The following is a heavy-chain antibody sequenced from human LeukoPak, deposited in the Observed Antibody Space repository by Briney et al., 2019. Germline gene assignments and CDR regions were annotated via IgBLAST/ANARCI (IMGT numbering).Heavy chain of an antibody. J-gene: IGHJ4*02. CDR1: GFTFTIYA. CDR2: ITGSGDST. D-gene: IGHD1-26*01. V-gene: IGHV3-23*01. Sequence: GGSLRLSCAASGFTFTIYAMTWVRQAPGKGPEWVSGITGSGDSTYYADSVKGRFTISRDNSKNTLYLQMSSLRAEDTAVYYCAKAFTGSYWYFFDYWGQGTLVTVSS. CDR3: AKAFTGSYWYFFDY.